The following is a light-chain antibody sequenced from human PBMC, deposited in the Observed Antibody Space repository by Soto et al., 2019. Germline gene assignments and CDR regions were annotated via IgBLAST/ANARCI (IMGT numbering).Light chain of an antibody. CDR3: QQYNNWPWT. V-gene: IGKV3-15*01. CDR2: GAS. J-gene: IGKJ1*01. Sequence: ETVMTQSPATLSVSPGERATLSCRASQSVSSNLAWYQQKPGQAPRLLIYGASTRATGIPARSSGSGSGTEFTLTISSLQSEDFAVYYCQQYNNWPWTFGQGTKVDIK. CDR1: QSVSSN.